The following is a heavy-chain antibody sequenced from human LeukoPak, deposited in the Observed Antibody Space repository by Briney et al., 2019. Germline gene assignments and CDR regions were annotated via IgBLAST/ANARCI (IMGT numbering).Heavy chain of an antibody. CDR1: GFIFSDFY. D-gene: IGHD1-1*01. J-gene: IGHJ5*02. Sequence: GGSLRLSCAGSGFIFSDFYMSWIRQAPGKGLEWVSLIYSSSDYIYYADPVKGRFTISRDNAKNSLYLQMNSLRAEDTAVYYCARSQWNPGKTTQTTWGQGTLVTVSS. V-gene: IGHV3-11*01. CDR3: ARSQWNPGKTTQTT. CDR2: IYSSSDYI.